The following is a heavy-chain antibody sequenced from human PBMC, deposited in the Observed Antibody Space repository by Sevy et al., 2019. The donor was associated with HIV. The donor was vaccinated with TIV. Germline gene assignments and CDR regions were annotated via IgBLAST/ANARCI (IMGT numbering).Heavy chain of an antibody. V-gene: IGHV3-74*01. Sequence: GGSLRLSCEGSGYTFSNYWMHWVRQAPGKGLEWVSRVNSDGDTAYADPVKGRFTMSRDNAENTMSLQMNSLRADDTGLYYCVAANSWEDYWGQGTLVTVSS. CDR1: GYTFSNYW. D-gene: IGHD6-13*01. CDR3: VAANSWEDY. CDR2: VNSDGDT. J-gene: IGHJ4*02.